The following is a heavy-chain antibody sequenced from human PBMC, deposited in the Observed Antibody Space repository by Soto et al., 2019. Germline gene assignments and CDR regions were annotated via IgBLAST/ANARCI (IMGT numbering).Heavy chain of an antibody. Sequence: GESLRLSCAASVFTFSSYAMNWVRQAPGKGLEWVSSITSDCSTYYADSVKGRFTISRDNSKKQMFLQINSLRADDTAIYYCAKDPRSGYDWVSYWGQGTLVTVSS. D-gene: IGHD5-12*01. V-gene: IGHV3-23*01. CDR3: AKDPRSGYDWVSY. CDR2: ITSDCST. CDR1: VFTFSSYA. J-gene: IGHJ4*02.